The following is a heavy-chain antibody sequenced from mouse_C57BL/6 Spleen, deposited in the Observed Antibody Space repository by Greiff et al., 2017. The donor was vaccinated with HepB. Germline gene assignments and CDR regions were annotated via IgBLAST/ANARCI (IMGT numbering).Heavy chain of an antibody. CDR3: ARKLTVTTYFDD. CDR1: GYTFTSYW. Sequence: QVHVKQSGAELVKPGASVKLSCKASGYTFTSYWMHWVKQRPGQGLEWIGMIHPNSGSTNYNEKFKSKATLTVDKSSSTATMQLRNLTSEDSAVYYCARKLTVTTYFDDWGQGTTLTVSS. D-gene: IGHD4-1*01. CDR2: IHPNSGST. V-gene: IGHV1-64*01. J-gene: IGHJ2*01.